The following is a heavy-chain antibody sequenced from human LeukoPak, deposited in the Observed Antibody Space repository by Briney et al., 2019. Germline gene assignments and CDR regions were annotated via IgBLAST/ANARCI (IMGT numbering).Heavy chain of an antibody. Sequence: SETLSLTCAVYGGSFSGYYWSWIRQPPGKGLEWIGEINHSGSTNYNPSLKSRVTISVDTSKNQFSLKLSSVTAADTAVYYCARHDGSSWYYAFDVWGQGTMVTVSS. D-gene: IGHD6-13*01. CDR2: INHSGST. CDR1: GGSFSGYY. J-gene: IGHJ3*01. CDR3: ARHDGSSWYYAFDV. V-gene: IGHV4-34*01.